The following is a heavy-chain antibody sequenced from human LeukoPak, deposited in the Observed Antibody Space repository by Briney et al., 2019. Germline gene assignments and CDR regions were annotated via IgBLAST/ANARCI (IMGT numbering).Heavy chain of an antibody. Sequence: GGSLRLSCAASGFSLRNFAMNWVRQAPGKSLEWVASINTDSTYIYYADSMKGRFTISRDNAKNSLYLQMNSLRAEDTAVYYCARGFFYGDPFFDYWGQGSLVTVSS. CDR2: INTDSTYI. CDR1: GFSLRNFA. CDR3: ARGFFYGDPFFDY. V-gene: IGHV3-21*06. D-gene: IGHD2/OR15-2a*01. J-gene: IGHJ4*02.